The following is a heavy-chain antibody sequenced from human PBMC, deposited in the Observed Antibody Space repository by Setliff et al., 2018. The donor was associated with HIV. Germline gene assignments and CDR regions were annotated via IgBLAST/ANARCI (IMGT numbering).Heavy chain of an antibody. CDR2: INPSSGAT. CDR3: AREVHDHTNRLYYYYYIDV. J-gene: IGHJ6*03. V-gene: IGHV1-2*02. D-gene: IGHD2-8*01. CDR1: GGTFSSYG. Sequence: ASVKVSCKASGGTFSSYGISWVRQAPGQGLEWMGWINPSSGATNFAQNFQGRVTMTRDTSITTVYLELIRLRSDDTAVYYCAREVHDHTNRLYYYYYIDVWAKGTPVTVSS.